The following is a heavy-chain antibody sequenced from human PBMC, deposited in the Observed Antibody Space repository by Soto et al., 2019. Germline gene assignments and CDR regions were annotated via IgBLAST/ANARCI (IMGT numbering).Heavy chain of an antibody. V-gene: IGHV3-30-3*01. CDR3: ARDTTLVPAASTRVPDYYYYYGMDV. CDR1: GFTFSSYA. J-gene: IGHJ6*02. D-gene: IGHD2-2*01. Sequence: GGSLRLSCAASGFTFSSYAMHWVRQAPGKGLEWVAVISYDGSNKYYADSVKGRFTISRDNSKNTLYLQMNSLRAEDTAVYYCARDTTLVPAASTRVPDYYYYYGMDVWGQGTTVTVSS. CDR2: ISYDGSNK.